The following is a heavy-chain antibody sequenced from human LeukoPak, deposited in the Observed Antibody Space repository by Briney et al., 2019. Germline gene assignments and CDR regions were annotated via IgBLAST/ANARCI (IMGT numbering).Heavy chain of an antibody. Sequence: GGSLRLSCAASGLTFSDYYMSWIRQAPGKGLEWVSYISSCGSTIYYADSVKGRFTISRDNAKNSLYLQMNSLRAEDTAVYYCARGRVPAAINYFDYWGQGTLVTVSS. CDR3: ARGRVPAAINYFDY. J-gene: IGHJ4*02. V-gene: IGHV3-11*01. CDR1: GLTFSDYY. CDR2: ISSCGSTI. D-gene: IGHD2-2*02.